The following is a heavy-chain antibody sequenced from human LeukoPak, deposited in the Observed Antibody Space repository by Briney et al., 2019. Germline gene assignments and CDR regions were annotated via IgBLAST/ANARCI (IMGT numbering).Heavy chain of an antibody. CDR3: ARPMSIAAAGNYYYGLDV. Sequence: GGSLRLSCAASGFTFSSYWMHWVRQAPGKGLVWVSRIHSDGSSTGYADSVKGRFTISRDNAKNTLYLQMDSLRAEDTAVYYCARPMSIAAAGNYYYGLDVWGQGTTVTVSS. V-gene: IGHV3-74*01. CDR2: IHSDGSST. J-gene: IGHJ6*02. D-gene: IGHD6-13*01. CDR1: GFTFSSYW.